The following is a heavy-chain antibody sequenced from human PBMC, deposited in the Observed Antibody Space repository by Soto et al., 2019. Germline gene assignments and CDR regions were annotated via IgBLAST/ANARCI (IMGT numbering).Heavy chain of an antibody. V-gene: IGHV1-69*01. J-gene: IGHJ6*02. CDR1: GGTFSSYA. CDR2: IIPIFGTA. D-gene: IGHD3-3*01. Sequence: QVQLVQSGAEVKKPGSSVKVSCKASGGTFSSYAISWVRQAPGQGLEWMGGIIPIFGTANYAQKFQGRVTITADESTSTADMELSSLRSEDTAVYYCARDRTVGFWSGLGMDVWGQGTTVTVSS. CDR3: ARDRTVGFWSGLGMDV.